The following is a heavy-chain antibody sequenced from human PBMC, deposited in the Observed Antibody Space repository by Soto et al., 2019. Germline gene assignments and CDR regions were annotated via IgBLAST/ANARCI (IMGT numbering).Heavy chain of an antibody. Sequence: QVQLVQSGAEVKKPGSSVKVSCKASGGTFSSYAISWVRQAPGQGLEWMGGIIPIFGKANYGQKFQGRVTITAGKSTSTAYKELSSLRSEDTAVYYWAIPHYCSSTSFWGFRGGYYYYGMDVWGQGTTVTGSS. CDR3: AIPHYCSSTSFWGFRGGYYYYGMDV. CDR1: GGTFSSYA. J-gene: IGHJ6*02. D-gene: IGHD2-2*01. V-gene: IGHV1-69*06. CDR2: IIPIFGKA.